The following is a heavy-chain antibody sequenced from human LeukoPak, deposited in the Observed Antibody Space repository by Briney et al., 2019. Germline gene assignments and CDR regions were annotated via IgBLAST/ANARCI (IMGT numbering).Heavy chain of an antibody. D-gene: IGHD2-2*01. Sequence: GGSLRLPCAASGFTFSSYAMSWVRQAPGKGLGWVSAISGSGGSTYYADSVKGRFTISRDNSKNTLYLQMNSLRAEDTAVYYCAKDPSLEGYCSSTSCTLVHWGQGTLVTVSS. CDR2: ISGSGGST. CDR3: AKDPSLEGYCSSTSCTLVH. V-gene: IGHV3-23*01. CDR1: GFTFSSYA. J-gene: IGHJ4*02.